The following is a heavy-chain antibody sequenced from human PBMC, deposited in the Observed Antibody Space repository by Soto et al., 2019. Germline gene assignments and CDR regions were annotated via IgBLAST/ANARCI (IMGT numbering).Heavy chain of an antibody. Sequence: QVHLVESGAGMVQPGTSLRLSCTASGFTFNSLSLHWVRQRPDKGLGWVAVISFDGRVTYYADFVKGRFTVSRDNSKNTIYLQVNSLRAEDTAVYYCAREPYGDSLYFDDWGQGTLVTVSS. CDR3: AREPYGDSLYFDD. V-gene: IGHV3-30*04. J-gene: IGHJ4*02. CDR2: ISFDGRVT. D-gene: IGHD2-21*02. CDR1: GFTFNSLS.